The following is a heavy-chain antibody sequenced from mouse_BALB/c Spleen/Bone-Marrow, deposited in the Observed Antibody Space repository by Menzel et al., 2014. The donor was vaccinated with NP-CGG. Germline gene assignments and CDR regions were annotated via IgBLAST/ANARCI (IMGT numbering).Heavy chain of an antibody. CDR1: GYTFTDYI. D-gene: IGHD2-10*02. V-gene: IGHV1-62-2*01. CDR2: FYPGSGSI. Sequence: QVQLKQSGSELVKPGASVKLSCKASGYTFTDYIIHWVKRRSGQGLEWIGWFYPGSGSIKSNEKFKDRATLTADKSSSTVYMELSRLTSEDSAVYFCARHEEEYGNLFAYWGQGTLVTVSA. J-gene: IGHJ3*01. CDR3: ARHEEEYGNLFAY.